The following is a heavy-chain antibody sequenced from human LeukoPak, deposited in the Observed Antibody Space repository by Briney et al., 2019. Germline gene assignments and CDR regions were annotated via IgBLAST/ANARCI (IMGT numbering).Heavy chain of an antibody. CDR1: GGSFSGYY. Sequence: SSETLSLTCAVYGGSFSGYYWSWIRQPPGKGLEWIGEINHSGSTNYNPSLKSRVTISVDTSKNQFSLKLSSVTAADTAVYYCARASDYDFWSGYPHYFDYWGQGTLVTVSS. V-gene: IGHV4-34*01. D-gene: IGHD3-3*01. CDR3: ARASDYDFWSGYPHYFDY. CDR2: INHSGST. J-gene: IGHJ4*02.